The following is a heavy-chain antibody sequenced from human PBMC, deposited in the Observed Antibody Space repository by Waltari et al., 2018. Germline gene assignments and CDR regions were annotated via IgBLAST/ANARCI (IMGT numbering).Heavy chain of an antibody. CDR2: ISSSSSYI. CDR1: GFTFSTYS. V-gene: IGHV3-21*01. Sequence: EVQLVESGGGLVKPGGSLRLSCAASGFTFSTYSMTWVRQAPGKGLEWVSSISSSSSYIYYADSVKGRFTISRDNAKNSLYLQMNSLRAEDTAVYYCARESRVLTGPWGQGTLVTVSS. J-gene: IGHJ4*02. CDR3: ARESRVLTGP. D-gene: IGHD3-9*01.